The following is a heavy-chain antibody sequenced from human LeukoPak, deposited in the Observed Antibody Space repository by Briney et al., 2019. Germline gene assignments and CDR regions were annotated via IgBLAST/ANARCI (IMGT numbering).Heavy chain of an antibody. Sequence: PGGSLRLSCAASGFTFSSYAMHWVRQAPGKGPEWVAVISYGGSNKYYADSVKGRFTISRDNSKNTLYLQMNSLRAEDTAVYYCARVSYDILTGLYYFDYWGQGTLVTVSS. CDR1: GFTFSSYA. V-gene: IGHV3-30*04. CDR3: ARVSYDILTGLYYFDY. D-gene: IGHD3-9*01. CDR2: ISYGGSNK. J-gene: IGHJ4*02.